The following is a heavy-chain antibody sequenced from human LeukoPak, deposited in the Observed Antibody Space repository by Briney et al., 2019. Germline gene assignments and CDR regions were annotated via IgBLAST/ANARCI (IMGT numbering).Heavy chain of an antibody. CDR3: ARDPPWAPDYDILTGYYKGYFDY. CDR2: ISSSSSTI. CDR1: GFTFSSYS. D-gene: IGHD3-9*01. J-gene: IGHJ4*02. Sequence: GRSLRLSCAASGFTFSSYSMNWVRQAPGKGLEWVSYISSSSSTIYYADSVKGRFTISRDNAKNSLYLQMNSLRAEDTAVYYCARDPPWAPDYDILTGYYKGYFDYWGQGTLVTVSS. V-gene: IGHV3-48*04.